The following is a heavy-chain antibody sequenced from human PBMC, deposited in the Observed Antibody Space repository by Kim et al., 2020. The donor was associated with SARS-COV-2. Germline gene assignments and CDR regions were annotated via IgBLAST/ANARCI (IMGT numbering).Heavy chain of an antibody. CDR2: IYYSGST. V-gene: IGHV4-39*01. CDR1: GGSISSSSYY. CDR3: ARHPITYDGYNYDTYFDY. D-gene: IGHD5-12*01. J-gene: IGHJ4*02. Sequence: SETLSLTCTVSGGSISSSSYYWGWIRQPPGKGLEWIGSIYYSGSTYYNPSLKSRVTISVDTSKNQFSLKLSSVTAADTAVYYCARHPITYDGYNYDTYFDYWGQGTLVTVSS.